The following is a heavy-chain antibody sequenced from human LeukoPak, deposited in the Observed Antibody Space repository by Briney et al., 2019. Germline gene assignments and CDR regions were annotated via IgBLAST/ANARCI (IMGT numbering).Heavy chain of an antibody. CDR2: IRSKAYGGTT. D-gene: IGHD6-6*01. V-gene: IGHV3-49*04. Sequence: GRSLRLSCTASGFTFGDYAMSWVRQAPGKGLKWVGFIRSKAYGGTTEYAASVKGRFTISRDDSKSIAYLQMNSLKTEDTAVYYCTRDLGYSSSSFGMDVWGQGTTVTVSS. J-gene: IGHJ6*02. CDR3: TRDLGYSSSSFGMDV. CDR1: GFTFGDYA.